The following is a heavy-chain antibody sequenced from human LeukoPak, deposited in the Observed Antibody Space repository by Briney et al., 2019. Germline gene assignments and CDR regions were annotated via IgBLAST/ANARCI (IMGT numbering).Heavy chain of an antibody. CDR3: ARVGIAVAGPFDY. V-gene: IGHV3-48*01. J-gene: IGHJ4*02. CDR1: GFTFSSYS. CDR2: ISSSSSTI. Sequence: GGSLRLSCAASGFTFSSYSMNWVRQAPGKGLEWVSYISSSSSTIYYADSVKGRFTISRDNAKNSLYLQMNSLRAEDTAVYYCARVGIAVAGPFDYWGQGTLVTVSS. D-gene: IGHD6-19*01.